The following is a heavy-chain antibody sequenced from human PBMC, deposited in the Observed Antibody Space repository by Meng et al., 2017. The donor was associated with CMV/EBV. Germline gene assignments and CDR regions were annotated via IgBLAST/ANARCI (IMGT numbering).Heavy chain of an antibody. Sequence: GESLKISCAASGFTFSSYGMHWVRQAPGKGLEWVAFIRYDGSNKYYADSVKGRFTISRDNSKNTLDLQMNSLRAEDTAVYYCAKEPDTYYDFWSGYYYYYYGMDVWGQGTTVTVSS. D-gene: IGHD3-3*01. V-gene: IGHV3-30*02. J-gene: IGHJ6*02. CDR2: IRYDGSNK. CDR3: AKEPDTYYDFWSGYYYYYYGMDV. CDR1: GFTFSSYG.